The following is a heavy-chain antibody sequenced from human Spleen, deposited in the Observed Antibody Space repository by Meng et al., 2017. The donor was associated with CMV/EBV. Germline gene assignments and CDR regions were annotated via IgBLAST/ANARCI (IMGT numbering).Heavy chain of an antibody. V-gene: IGHV4-4*02. Sequence: CAVSGASISTGTWWSWVRQPPGKGLEWIGEVYHSGYTNYNPSLKSRVTMSVDRSKNQFSLKLSSVTAADTAVYYCARVTEYGGNCFDSWGQGTLVTVSS. CDR2: VYHSGYT. J-gene: IGHJ4*02. CDR1: GASISTGTW. D-gene: IGHD4/OR15-4a*01. CDR3: ARVTEYGGNCFDS.